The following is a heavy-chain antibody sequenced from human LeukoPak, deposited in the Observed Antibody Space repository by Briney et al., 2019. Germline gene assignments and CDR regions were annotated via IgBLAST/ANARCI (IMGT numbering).Heavy chain of an antibody. D-gene: IGHD5-18*01. CDR3: ARAGSGYSYGYGGEFDY. J-gene: IGHJ4*02. CDR1: GGSISSYY. V-gene: IGHV4-59*01. Sequence: SETLSLICTVSGGSISSYYWSWIRQPPGKGLEWFGYIYYSGSTNYNPSLKSRVTISVDTSKNQFSLKLSSVTAADTAVYYCARAGSGYSYGYGGEFDYWGQGTLVTVSS. CDR2: IYYSGST.